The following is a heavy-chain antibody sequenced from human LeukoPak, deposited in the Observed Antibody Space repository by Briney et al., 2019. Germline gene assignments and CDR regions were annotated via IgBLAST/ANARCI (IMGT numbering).Heavy chain of an antibody. D-gene: IGHD3-22*01. CDR3: AKEGYYDSSGYPDY. CDR1: GFTVSSNY. CDR2: IYSGGST. J-gene: IGHJ4*02. Sequence: PGGSLRLSCAASGFTVSSNYMSWVRQAPGKGLEWVSVIYSGGSTYYADSVKGRFTISRDNSKNTLYLQMNSLRAEDTAVYYCAKEGYYDSSGYPDYWGQGTLVTVSS. V-gene: IGHV3-53*01.